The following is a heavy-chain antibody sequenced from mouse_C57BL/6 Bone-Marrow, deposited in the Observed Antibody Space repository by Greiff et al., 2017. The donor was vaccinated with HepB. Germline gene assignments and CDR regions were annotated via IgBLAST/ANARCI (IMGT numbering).Heavy chain of an antibody. V-gene: IGHV6-6*01. D-gene: IGHD1-1*01. Sequence: EVKVVESGGGLVQPGGSMKLSCAASGFTFSDAWMDWVRQSPEKGLEWVAEIRNKANNHATYYAESVKGRFTISRDDSKSSVYLQMNSLRAEDTGIYYCTRGLLYYYGSSYGFDYWGQGTTLTVSS. CDR2: IRNKANNHAT. J-gene: IGHJ2*01. CDR1: GFTFSDAW. CDR3: TRGLLYYYGSSYGFDY.